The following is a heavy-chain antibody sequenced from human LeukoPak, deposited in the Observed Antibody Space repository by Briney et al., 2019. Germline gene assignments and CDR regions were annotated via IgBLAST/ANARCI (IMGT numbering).Heavy chain of an antibody. Sequence: GGSLRLSCAASGFTFSSYEMNWVRQAPGKGLEWVSYISSSGSTIYYADSVKGRFTISRDNSKNTLYLQMNSLRAEDTAVYYCAKSGLGVKWLRLGVDYWGQGTLVTVSS. CDR1: GFTFSSYE. CDR3: AKSGLGVKWLRLGVDY. D-gene: IGHD5-12*01. J-gene: IGHJ4*02. V-gene: IGHV3-48*03. CDR2: ISSSGSTI.